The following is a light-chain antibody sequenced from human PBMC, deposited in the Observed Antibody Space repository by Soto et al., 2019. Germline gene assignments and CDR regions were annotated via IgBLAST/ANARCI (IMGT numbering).Light chain of an antibody. J-gene: IGKJ1*01. Sequence: DVVMTQSPLSLPVTLGQPAAISCRSSQSLVHSDGNTYLNWLQQRPGQSPRRLIYKVSKRDSGVPDRFSGSGSGTYFTLTISRVEAEDVGVYYCVQGTHWPRAFGQGNKVEIK. V-gene: IGKV2-30*02. CDR3: VQGTHWPRA. CDR2: KVS. CDR1: QSLVHSDGNTY.